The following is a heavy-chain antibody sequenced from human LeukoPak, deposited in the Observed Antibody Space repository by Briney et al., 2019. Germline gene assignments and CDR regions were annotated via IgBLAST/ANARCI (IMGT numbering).Heavy chain of an antibody. V-gene: IGHV3-21*01. CDR3: ARFNGFGELWSNYYYGMDV. D-gene: IGHD3-10*01. J-gene: IGHJ6*02. Sequence: SGGSLRLSCAASGFTFSSYSMNWVRQAPGKGLEWVSFISSSSSYIYYADSVKGRFTISRDNAKNSLYLQMNSLRAEDTAVYYCARFNGFGELWSNYYYGMDVWGQGTTVTVSS. CDR2: ISSSSSYI. CDR1: GFTFSSYS.